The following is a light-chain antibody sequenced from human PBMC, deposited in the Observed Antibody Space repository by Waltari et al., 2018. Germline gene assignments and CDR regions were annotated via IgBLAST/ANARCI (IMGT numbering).Light chain of an antibody. CDR1: QTIGSS. J-gene: IGKJ1*01. CDR3: QQYNRWPPGT. CDR2: RAS. Sequence: ETVVTQSPATLSMSPGERATLSCRTRQTIGSSLAWYQQRPGQAPRLLIYRASTRATGIPDRFSGSGSETEFTLTISSLQSEDVAVYYCQQYNRWPPGTFGQGTKVEI. V-gene: IGKV3-15*01.